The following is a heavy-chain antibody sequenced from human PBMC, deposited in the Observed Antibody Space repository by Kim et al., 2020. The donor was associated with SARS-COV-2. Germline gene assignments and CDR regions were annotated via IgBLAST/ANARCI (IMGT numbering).Heavy chain of an antibody. J-gene: IGHJ4*02. V-gene: IGHV4-4*07. D-gene: IGHD3-16*02. CDR2: YTSGRT. CDR3: ASALGH. Sequence: YTSGRTHYTPSLQSRVTMSVAMSKNQFSLKLSSVTAADTAVYYCASALGHWGQGTLVTVSS.